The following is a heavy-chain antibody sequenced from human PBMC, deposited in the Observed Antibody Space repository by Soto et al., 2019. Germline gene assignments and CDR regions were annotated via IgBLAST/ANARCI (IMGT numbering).Heavy chain of an antibody. V-gene: IGHV3-30*03. CDR1: GFTFSNYG. D-gene: IGHD3-22*01. CDR2: ISYDGSHK. CDR3: ARWHYYDSSGYPDAFDI. J-gene: IGHJ3*02. Sequence: GGSLRLSCAGSGFTFSNYGLHWVRQAPGKGLEWVAVISYDGSHKFYADSVKGRFTISRDNSNNLLYLQMDSLRAEDAAVYYCARWHYYDSSGYPDAFDIWGQGTMVTVSS.